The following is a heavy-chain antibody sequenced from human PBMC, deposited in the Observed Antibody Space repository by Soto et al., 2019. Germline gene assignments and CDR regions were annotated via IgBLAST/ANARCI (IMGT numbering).Heavy chain of an antibody. J-gene: IGHJ6*02. D-gene: IGHD5-18*01. CDR3: ARDRLMATAGTARHYFGLDV. Sequence: PSETLSLTCTVSGGPIRSGGYYWIWVRQSPRRGLEWIGNIYYSGSTYYNPSLKSRLTISVDTSKNQFSLNLSSVTAADTAVYYCARDRLMATAGTARHYFGLDVWGQGTTVTVSS. V-gene: IGHV4-31*03. CDR2: IYYSGST. CDR1: GGPIRSGGYY.